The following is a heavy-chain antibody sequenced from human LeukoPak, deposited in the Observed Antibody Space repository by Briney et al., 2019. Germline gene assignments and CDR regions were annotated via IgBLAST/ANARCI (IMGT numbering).Heavy chain of an antibody. V-gene: IGHV3-7*01. CDR3: ARSPSITMVRGVWFDI. D-gene: IGHD3-10*01. CDR2: IKQDGSEK. J-gene: IGHJ3*02. Sequence: ETGGSLRLSCAASGFTFSSYWMSWVRQAPGKGLEWVANIKQDGSEKYYVDSVKGRFTISRDNAKNSLYLQMNSLRAEDTAVYYCARSPSITMVRGVWFDIWGQGTMVTVSS. CDR1: GFTFSSYW.